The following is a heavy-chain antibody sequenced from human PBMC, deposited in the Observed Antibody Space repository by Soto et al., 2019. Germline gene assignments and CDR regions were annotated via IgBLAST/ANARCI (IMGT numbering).Heavy chain of an antibody. CDR1: GGTFSSYT. Sequence: ASVKVSCKASGGTFSSYTISWVRQAPGQGLEWMGRIIPILGIANYAQKFQGRVTITADKSTNTAYMELSSLRSEDTAVYYCAREDIVATVNYYYYYMDVWGKGTTVTVSS. CDR3: AREDIVATVNYYYYYMDV. J-gene: IGHJ6*03. V-gene: IGHV1-69*04. D-gene: IGHD5-12*01. CDR2: IIPILGIA.